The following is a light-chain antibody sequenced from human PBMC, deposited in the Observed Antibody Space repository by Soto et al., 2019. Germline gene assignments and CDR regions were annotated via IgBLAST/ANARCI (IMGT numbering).Light chain of an antibody. CDR3: QQSYNTPLT. J-gene: IGKJ3*01. V-gene: IGKV1-39*01. Sequence: IQMTQSPSSLSASVGDRVTITCRASQNIGKYLNWYQHRPGKAPKLLVYAASSLQSGVPSRFNGSESGTDFSLTITSLQPKDSATYYCQQSYNTPLTFGPGTKVDI. CDR2: AAS. CDR1: QNIGKY.